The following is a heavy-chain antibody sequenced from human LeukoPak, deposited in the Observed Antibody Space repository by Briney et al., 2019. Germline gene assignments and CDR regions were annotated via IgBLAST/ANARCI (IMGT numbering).Heavy chain of an antibody. J-gene: IGHJ4*02. CDR1: GFTFSSYA. Sequence: GRSLRLSCAASGFTFSSYAMHWVRQAPGKGLEWVAVISYDGSNKYYADSVKGRFTISRDNSKNTLYLQMNSLRAEDTAVYYCARDPQSIAVAGTIWTYYFDYWGQGTLVTVSS. CDR3: ARDPQSIAVAGTIWTYYFDY. CDR2: ISYDGSNK. D-gene: IGHD6-19*01. V-gene: IGHV3-30-3*01.